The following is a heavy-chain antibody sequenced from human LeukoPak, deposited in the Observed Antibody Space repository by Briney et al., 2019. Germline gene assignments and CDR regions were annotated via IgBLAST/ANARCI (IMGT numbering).Heavy chain of an antibody. V-gene: IGHV3-23*01. Sequence: HPGGTLRLSCTASGFIFNNDAMSWARQGPGEGLQWVSTITNTGGRIDYVESVRGRFTISRDNSNNTLSLQMNSLRPEDTATYYCAKGTCIARRCSGNAFDIWGQGAVVTVSS. D-gene: IGHD3-10*02. CDR2: ITNTGGRI. CDR3: AKGTCIARRCSGNAFDI. J-gene: IGHJ3*02. CDR1: GFIFNNDA.